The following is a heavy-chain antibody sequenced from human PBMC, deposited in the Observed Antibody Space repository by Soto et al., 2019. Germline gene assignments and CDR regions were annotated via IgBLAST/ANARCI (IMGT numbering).Heavy chain of an antibody. Sequence: QVQLQESGPGLVKPSQTLSLTCTVSGGSISSGGYYWSWIRQHPGKGLEWIGYIYYSGSTYYNPSLKRRVTILVDTSKNQFALKLSCVTAADTAVYYCARVTGYYCDSSGLNGLFDPWGQGTLVTASS. CDR2: IYYSGST. J-gene: IGHJ5*02. V-gene: IGHV4-31*03. CDR3: ARVTGYYCDSSGLNGLFDP. D-gene: IGHD3-22*01. CDR1: GGSISSGGYY.